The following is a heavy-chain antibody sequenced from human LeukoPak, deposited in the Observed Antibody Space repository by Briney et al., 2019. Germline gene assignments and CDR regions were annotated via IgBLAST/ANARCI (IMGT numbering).Heavy chain of an antibody. D-gene: IGHD3-9*01. J-gene: IGHJ4*02. CDR3: ARTNYLLRYFDY. Sequence: ESGPALVKPTQTLTLTCTFSGFSLSRSGMCVSWLRQPPGKALEWLARIDWDGDKFYSTALKSRLIISKDTSRNQVTLIMTNMDPVDTATYYCARTNYLLRYFDYWGQVALVTVSS. CDR1: GFSLSRSGMC. V-gene: IGHV2-70*17. CDR2: IDWDGDK.